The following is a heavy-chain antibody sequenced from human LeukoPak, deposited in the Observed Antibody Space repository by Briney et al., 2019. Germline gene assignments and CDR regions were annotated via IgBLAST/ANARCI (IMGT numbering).Heavy chain of an antibody. CDR1: GFTFRNYG. V-gene: IGHV3-7*01. J-gene: IGHJ5*02. D-gene: IGHD6-13*01. CDR2: IKQDGSEK. CDR3: ARCGAAADWFDP. Sequence: GTSLRLSCAASGFTFRNYGMHWVRQAPGKGLEWVANIKQDGSEKYYVDSVKGRFTISRDNAKNSLYLQMNSLRAEDTAVYYCARCGAAADWFDPWGQGTLVTVSS.